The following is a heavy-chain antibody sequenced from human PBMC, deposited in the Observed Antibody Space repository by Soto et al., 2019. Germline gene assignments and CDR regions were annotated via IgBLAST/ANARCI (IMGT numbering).Heavy chain of an antibody. CDR3: AKAGYCSSTSCYSDWFDP. CDR2: ISYDGSNK. D-gene: IGHD2-2*01. CDR1: GFTFSSYG. J-gene: IGHJ5*02. Sequence: QVQLVESGGGVVQPGRSLRLSCAASGFTFSSYGMHWVRQAPGKGLEWVAVISYDGSNKYYADSVKGRFTISRDNSKNTLYLQMNSLRAEDTAVYYCAKAGYCSSTSCYSDWFDPWGQGTLVTVSS. V-gene: IGHV3-30*18.